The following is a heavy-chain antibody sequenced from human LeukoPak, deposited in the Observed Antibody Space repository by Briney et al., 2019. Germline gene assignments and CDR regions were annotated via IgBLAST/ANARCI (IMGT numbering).Heavy chain of an antibody. CDR1: GGSISSYY. CDR3: ARVAVAGGALYYYYYGMDV. D-gene: IGHD6-19*01. V-gene: IGHV4-59*01. CDR2: IYYSGST. Sequence: PSETLSLTCTVSGGSISSYYWSWIRQPPGKGLEWIGYIYYSGSTNYNPSLKSRVTISVDTSKNQFSLKLSSVTAADTAVYYCARVAVAGGALYYYYYGMDVWGQGTTVTVSS. J-gene: IGHJ6*02.